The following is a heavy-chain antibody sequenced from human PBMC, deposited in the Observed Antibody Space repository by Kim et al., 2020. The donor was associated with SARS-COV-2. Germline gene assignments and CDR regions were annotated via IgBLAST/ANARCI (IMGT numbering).Heavy chain of an antibody. CDR2: IYHSGST. D-gene: IGHD3-10*01. V-gene: IGHV4-38-2*02. CDR3: ARDTPRGGIT. CDR1: GYSISSGYY. Sequence: SQTLSLTCTVSGYSISSGYYWGWIRQPPGKGLEWIGSIYHSGSTYYNPSLKSRVTISVDTSKNQFSLKLSSVTAADTAVYYCARDTPRGGITWGQGTLVTVSS. J-gene: IGHJ5*02.